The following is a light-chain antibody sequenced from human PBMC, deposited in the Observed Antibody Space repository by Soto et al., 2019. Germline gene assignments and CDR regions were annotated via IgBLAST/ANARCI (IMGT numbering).Light chain of an antibody. V-gene: IGKV1-5*01. CDR1: QSIRSW. CDR2: DAS. CDR3: QQYNSYPWT. J-gene: IGKJ1*01. Sequence: DIQMTQSPSTLSASVGDRVIITCRASQSIRSWLAWYQQKPGKAPKVLIYDASSLESGVPSRFSGSGSGTEFTLTISSLQPDDFATYYCQQYNSYPWTFGQGTKVDIK.